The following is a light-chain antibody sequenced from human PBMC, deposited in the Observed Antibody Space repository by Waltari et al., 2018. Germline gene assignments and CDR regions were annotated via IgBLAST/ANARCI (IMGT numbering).Light chain of an antibody. V-gene: IGKV1D-16*01. CDR1: QSISSW. Sequence: DIQMTQSPSSLSASVGDTVTITCRASQSISSWLAWYQQKPGKGPKVLIYKASSLHSGVPSRFSGNGSGTDFTLTISSLQPEDFATYYCLQYSTRRTFGQGTKVEIK. CDR3: LQYSTRRT. CDR2: KAS. J-gene: IGKJ1*01.